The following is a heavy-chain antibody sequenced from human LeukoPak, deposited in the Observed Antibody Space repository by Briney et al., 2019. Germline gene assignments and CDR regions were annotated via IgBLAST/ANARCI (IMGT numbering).Heavy chain of an antibody. D-gene: IGHD6-25*01. Sequence: PGRSLTLSCAASGFAFNDFAMYWVRQAPGKGLDWVALIRRDGSHKYYAHSIKGRFTISIDNSKNPLYLQMSSLRAEDTAVYYCAKSSIMFAAGRLGSIDFWGQGTLVTVSS. J-gene: IGHJ4*02. V-gene: IGHV3-33*06. CDR1: GFAFNDFA. CDR2: IRRDGSHK. CDR3: AKSSIMFAAGRLGSIDF.